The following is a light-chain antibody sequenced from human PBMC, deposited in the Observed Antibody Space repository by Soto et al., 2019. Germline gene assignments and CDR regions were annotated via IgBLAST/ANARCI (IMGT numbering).Light chain of an antibody. CDR3: QQYDNLPLT. CDR2: DAT. Sequence: DIHMTQSPSSLSASVGDRVTITCKASQDINNYLHWYQQQPGKAPKLLIYDATNLETGVPSRFSGSGSGTDFTFTISSLHPEDIATYFCQQYDNLPLTFGGGTKVEIK. CDR1: QDINNY. J-gene: IGKJ4*01. V-gene: IGKV1-33*01.